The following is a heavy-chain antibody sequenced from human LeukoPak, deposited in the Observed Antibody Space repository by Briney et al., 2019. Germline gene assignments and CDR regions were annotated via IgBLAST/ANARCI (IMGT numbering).Heavy chain of an antibody. D-gene: IGHD4-17*01. CDR3: TTDHGDYELVFFDY. V-gene: IGHV3-21*03. CDR2: ISSRSSYI. Sequence: GGSLRLSCAASGFTFSAHSMNWVRQAPGKGLEWVASISSRSSYIYYGGSVKGRFTVSRDNARNSVYLQMNSLKTEDTAVYYCTTDHGDYELVFFDYWGQGTLVTVSS. J-gene: IGHJ4*02. CDR1: GFTFSAHS.